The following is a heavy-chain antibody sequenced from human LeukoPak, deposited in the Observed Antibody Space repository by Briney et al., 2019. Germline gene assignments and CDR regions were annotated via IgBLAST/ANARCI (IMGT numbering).Heavy chain of an antibody. CDR2: ISAYNGNT. D-gene: IGHD5-12*01. CDR3: ARYSGYDLVDYFDY. J-gene: IGHJ4*02. CDR1: GYTFTTYG. V-gene: IGHV1-18*01. Sequence: ASVKVSCTASGYTFTTYGISWVRQAPGQGLEWMGWISAYNGNTNYAQKLQGRVTMTTDTSTSTAYMELRSLRSDDTAVYYCARYSGYDLVDYFDYWGQGTLVTVSS.